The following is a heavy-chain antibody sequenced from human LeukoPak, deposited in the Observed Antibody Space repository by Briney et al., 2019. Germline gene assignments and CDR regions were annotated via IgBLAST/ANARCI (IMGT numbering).Heavy chain of an antibody. Sequence: PSETLSLTCTVSGGSISSYYWSWIRQPPRQGLEWIGYVHYSGNTDYNPSLKSRVTISVDTSKNQFSLKLTSVTAADTAVYYCARGASSGWPNYYFDHWGQGTLVTVSS. CDR1: GGSISSYY. D-gene: IGHD6-25*01. CDR2: VHYSGNT. V-gene: IGHV4-59*01. CDR3: ARGASSGWPNYYFDH. J-gene: IGHJ4*02.